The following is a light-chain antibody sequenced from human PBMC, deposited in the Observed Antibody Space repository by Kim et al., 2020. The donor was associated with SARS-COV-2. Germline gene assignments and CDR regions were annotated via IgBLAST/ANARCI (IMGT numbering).Light chain of an antibody. Sequence: GQSITSSCTGTSSDVGGYNHVSWYQQYPGKAPKLMIYDVSKWPSGVSNRFSGSKSGNTASLTISGLQAEDEADYYCSSYRSSSTWVFGGGTQLTVL. CDR3: SSYRSSSTWV. J-gene: IGLJ3*02. CDR2: DVS. V-gene: IGLV2-14*04. CDR1: SSDVGGYNH.